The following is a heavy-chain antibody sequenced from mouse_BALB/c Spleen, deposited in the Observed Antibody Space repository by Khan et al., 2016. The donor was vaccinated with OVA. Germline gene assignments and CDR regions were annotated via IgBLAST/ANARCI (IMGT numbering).Heavy chain of an antibody. CDR1: GFTFSNYW. CDR2: ITLKSDDYVT. J-gene: IGHJ2*01. CDR3: SILL. Sequence: EVQLQESGGGLVQPGGSMKLSCLASGFTFSNYWMNWVRQSPEKGLEWVAEITLKSDDYVTHYAESGKGRFTIARYDSKSSVYLKMLTLRAEDTGIYYCSILLWGQGTTLTVSS. V-gene: IGHV6-3*01.